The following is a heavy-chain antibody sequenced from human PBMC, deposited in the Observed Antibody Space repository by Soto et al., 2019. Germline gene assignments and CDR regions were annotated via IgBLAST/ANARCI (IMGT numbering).Heavy chain of an antibody. CDR2: IYSGGVT. CDR1: GFTVSNNY. D-gene: IGHD4-17*01. CDR3: AKRGTTVTTSLWY. V-gene: IGHV3-66*01. J-gene: IGHJ4*02. Sequence: EVQLVESGGGLVQPGGSLRLSCAASGFTVSNNYMCWVRQAPGKGLEWVSLIYSGGVTHYADSVRGRFTISRDNPRNTLYLQMNSLRADDTAVYYCAKRGTTVTTSLWYWGQGTLVTVSS.